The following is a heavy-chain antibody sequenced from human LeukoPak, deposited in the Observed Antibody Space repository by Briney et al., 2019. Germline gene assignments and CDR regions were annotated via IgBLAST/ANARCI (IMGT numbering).Heavy chain of an antibody. Sequence: SETLSLTCTVSGGSISSCYWSWIRQPPGKGLEWIGSIYYSGSTNYNPSLKSRVTISVDTSKNQFSLKLSSVTAADTAVYYCARHFAWRVNYYYYMDVWGKGTTVTVSS. CDR1: GGSISSCY. J-gene: IGHJ6*03. V-gene: IGHV4-59*08. CDR3: ARHFAWRVNYYYYMDV. CDR2: IYYSGST. D-gene: IGHD5-24*01.